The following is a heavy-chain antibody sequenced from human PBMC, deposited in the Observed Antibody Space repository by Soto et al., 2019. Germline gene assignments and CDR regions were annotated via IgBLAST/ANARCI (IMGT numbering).Heavy chain of an antibody. CDR2: FYYGGST. CDR3: VRHGWDTGWFYFDC. Sequence: QLQLQESGPGLVKPSETLSLTCTVSGDSISSGNYYWGWIRQSPGKGLEWIGSFYYGGSTHSNPSLKSRGTISADTSKNQFSLKLTSGTAADTAEYYCVRHGWDTGWFYFDCWGQGTLVIVSS. V-gene: IGHV4-39*01. CDR1: GDSISSGNYY. D-gene: IGHD6-19*01. J-gene: IGHJ4*02.